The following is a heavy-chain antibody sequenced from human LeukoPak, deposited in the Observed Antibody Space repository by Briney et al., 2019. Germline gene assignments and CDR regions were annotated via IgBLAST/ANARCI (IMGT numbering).Heavy chain of an antibody. V-gene: IGHV3-30*02. J-gene: IGHJ6*02. Sequence: GGSLRLSCAASGFTFSSYGMHWVRQAPGKGLEWVAVIWYDGSNKYYADSVKGRFTISRDNSKNTLYLQMNSLRVEDTAVYYCSKDLWRINYYYGMDVWGQGTTVTVSS. CDR2: IWYDGSNK. CDR1: GFTFSSYG. D-gene: IGHD2-21*01. CDR3: SKDLWRINYYYGMDV.